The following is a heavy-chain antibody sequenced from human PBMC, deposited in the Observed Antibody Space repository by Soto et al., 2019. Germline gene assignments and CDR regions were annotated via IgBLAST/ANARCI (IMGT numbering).Heavy chain of an antibody. CDR1: GFTFSSYS. D-gene: IGHD6-6*01. V-gene: IGHV3-21*01. CDR2: ISSSSSYI. Sequence: GGSLRLSCAASGFTFSSYSMNWVRQAPGKGLEWVSSISSSSSYIYYADSVKGRFTISRDNAKNSLYLQMNSLRAEDTAVYYCARNPGGAARLEPYYYYYGMDVWGQGTTVTVS. J-gene: IGHJ6*02. CDR3: ARNPGGAARLEPYYYYYGMDV.